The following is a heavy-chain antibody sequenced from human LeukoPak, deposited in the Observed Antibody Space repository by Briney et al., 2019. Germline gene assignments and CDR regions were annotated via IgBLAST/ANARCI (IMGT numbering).Heavy chain of an antibody. V-gene: IGHV3-7*01. D-gene: IGHD6-6*01. CDR3: ARDKAVEYSSSGRFDY. J-gene: IGHJ4*02. Sequence: PGGSLRLSCAASGFTFSSYWMSWVRQAPGKGLEWVANIKQDGGEKYYVDSVKGRFTISRDNAKNSLYLQMNSLRAEDTAVYYCARDKAVEYSSSGRFDYWGQGTLVTVSS. CDR2: IKQDGGEK. CDR1: GFTFSSYW.